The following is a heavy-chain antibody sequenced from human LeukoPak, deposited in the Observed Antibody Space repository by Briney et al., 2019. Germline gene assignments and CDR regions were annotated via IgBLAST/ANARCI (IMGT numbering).Heavy chain of an antibody. J-gene: IGHJ6*02. V-gene: IGHV4-39*01. CDR3: ARKKTXXTNGLDV. CDR1: GXSISXXXXX. CDR2: ISYSGRT. Sequence: LTCTVSGXSISXXXXXWGXXXXXXXEXXEXIGSISYSGRTHYNPSLKSRVSISVDTSKNQFSLNLSSVPAADTAVYYCARKKTXXTNGLDVWGQGTXXXVSS. D-gene: IGHD1-1*01.